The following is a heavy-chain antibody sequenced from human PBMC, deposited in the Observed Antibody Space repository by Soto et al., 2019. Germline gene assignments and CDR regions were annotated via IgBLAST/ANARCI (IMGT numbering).Heavy chain of an antibody. Sequence: PGGSLRLSCAASGFTFSSYGMHWVRQAPGKGLEWVAVIWYDGSNKYYADSVKGRFTISRDNSKNTLYLQMNSLRAEDTAVYYCAREGIIAAAPEVYYYGMDVWGQGTTVTVSS. D-gene: IGHD6-13*01. CDR2: IWYDGSNK. J-gene: IGHJ6*02. V-gene: IGHV3-33*01. CDR1: GFTFSSYG. CDR3: AREGIIAAAPEVYYYGMDV.